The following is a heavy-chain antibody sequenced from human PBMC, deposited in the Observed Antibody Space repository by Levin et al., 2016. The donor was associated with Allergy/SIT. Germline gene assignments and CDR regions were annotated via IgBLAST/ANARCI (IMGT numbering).Heavy chain of an antibody. CDR1: GFTFTNYD. CDR2: ISSTSAYI. J-gene: IGHJ1*01. CDR3: AKDASYRNTWWLSVYFQR. D-gene: IGHD2-8*02. V-gene: IGHV3-21*01. Sequence: GESLKISCVASGFTFTNYDMNWVRQAPGKGLEWVAYISSTSAYIYYADSVKGRVTVSRDTSKNTVFLQMNSLRHEDTGVYYCAKDASYRNTWWLSVYFQRWGQGTLVTVSS.